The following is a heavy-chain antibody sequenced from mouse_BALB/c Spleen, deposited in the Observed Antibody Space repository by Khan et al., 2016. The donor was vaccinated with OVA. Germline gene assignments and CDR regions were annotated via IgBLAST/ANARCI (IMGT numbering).Heavy chain of an antibody. D-gene: IGHD1-1*02. V-gene: IGHV1S136*01. CDR1: GYTFTSYV. CDR3: APVGRYYVSFAY. CDR2: IYPFNGDT. Sequence: VQLQQSGPELVKPGASVKMSCKASGYTFTSYVMHWVKQKPGQGLEWIGYIYPFNGDTLYNEKFKDKATLTSDISSSTAYMELSSLTSEDSAVYFGAPVGRYYVSFAYWGQGTLVTVSA. J-gene: IGHJ3*01.